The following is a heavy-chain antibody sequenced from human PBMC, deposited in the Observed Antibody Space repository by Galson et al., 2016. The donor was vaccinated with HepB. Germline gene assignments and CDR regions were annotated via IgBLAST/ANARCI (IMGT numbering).Heavy chain of an antibody. CDR2: ISPSNGHT. V-gene: IGHV1-18*01. Sequence: SVKVSCKASGYTFITYGFTWVRQAPGQGLEWMGWISPSNGHTNYAQILQGRLSLTTDTSTSTAYMEVSSLRSDDTATYFCAKDAEVYFGELLHLPPYFHLWGRGTLVTVSS. D-gene: IGHD3-10*01. J-gene: IGHJ2*01. CDR1: GYTFITYG. CDR3: AKDAEVYFGELLHLPPYFHL.